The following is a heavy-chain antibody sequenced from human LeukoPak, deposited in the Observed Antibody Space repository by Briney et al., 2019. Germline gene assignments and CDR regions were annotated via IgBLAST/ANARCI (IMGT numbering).Heavy chain of an antibody. Sequence: GGSLRLSCAASGLTFSSYEMNWVRQAPGKGLEWVSYISSSGSSIYYADSVKGRFTISRDNAKKSLYLQMHSLRAEDTAVYYCARDSEYNYGFDYWGQGTLVTVSS. J-gene: IGHJ4*02. CDR2: ISSSGSSI. CDR1: GLTFSSYE. D-gene: IGHD5-18*01. V-gene: IGHV3-48*03. CDR3: ARDSEYNYGFDY.